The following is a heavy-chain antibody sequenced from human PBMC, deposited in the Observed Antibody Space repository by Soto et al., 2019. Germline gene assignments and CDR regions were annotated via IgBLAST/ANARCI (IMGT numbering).Heavy chain of an antibody. CDR3: AGGGRWGYGSTPYYFDF. D-gene: IGHD6-13*01. V-gene: IGHV2-26*01. CDR1: GFSLSNARMG. CDR2: IFSNDER. J-gene: IGHJ4*02. Sequence: QVTLKESGPVLVKPTETLTLTCTVSGFSLSNARMGVSWIRQPPGKALEWLAHIFSNDERSYRTSLKSRVTISKESPKSQVVLTVNNREPVHTATFYGAGGGRWGYGSTPYYFDFWGQGTLVTVSS.